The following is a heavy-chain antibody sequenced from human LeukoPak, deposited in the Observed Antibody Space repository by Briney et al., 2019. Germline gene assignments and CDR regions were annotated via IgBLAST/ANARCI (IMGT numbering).Heavy chain of an antibody. CDR3: AKGWFGELSAAQFDY. V-gene: IGHV3-9*01. CDR2: ISWNSGSI. Sequence: GGSLRLSCAASGFTFDDYAMHWVRQGPGKGLEWVSGISWNSGSIGYADSVKGRFTISRDNAKNSLYLQMNSLRAEDTALYYCAKGWFGELSAAQFDYWGQGTLVTVSS. D-gene: IGHD3-10*01. J-gene: IGHJ4*02. CDR1: GFTFDDYA.